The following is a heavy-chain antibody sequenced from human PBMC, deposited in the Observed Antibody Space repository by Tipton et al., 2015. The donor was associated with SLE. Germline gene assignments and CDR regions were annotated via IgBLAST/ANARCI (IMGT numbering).Heavy chain of an antibody. D-gene: IGHD4-23*01. V-gene: IGHV3-53*05. CDR3: AKDLPDGGNSIDEDFQH. CDR1: GFTVSSNY. J-gene: IGHJ1*01. CDR2: IYSGGST. Sequence: GSLRLSCAASGFTVSSNYMSWVRQAPGKGLEWVSVIYSGGSTYYADSVKGRFTISRDNSRDTLSLQMNSLRVEDTAVYYCAKDLPDGGNSIDEDFQHWGQGTLVTVPS.